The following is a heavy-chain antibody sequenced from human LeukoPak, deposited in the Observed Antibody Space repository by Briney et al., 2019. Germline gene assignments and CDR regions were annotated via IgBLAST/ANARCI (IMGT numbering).Heavy chain of an antibody. V-gene: IGHV3-15*01. CDR3: TGALAF. CDR1: GFTFSNAW. CDR2: IKSKTDGGTT. Sequence: GGSLRLSCAASGFTFSNAWMTWVRQAPGKGLEWVGRIKSKTDGGTTDYAAPVKGRFTISRDDSKNKLYLHMNSVKIEDTAVYYCTGALAFWGQEPLVIVSS. J-gene: IGHJ4*02. D-gene: IGHD1-26*01.